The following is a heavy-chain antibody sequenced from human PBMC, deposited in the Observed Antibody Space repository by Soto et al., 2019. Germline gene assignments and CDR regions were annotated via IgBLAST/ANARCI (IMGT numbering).Heavy chain of an antibody. J-gene: IGHJ6*02. CDR1: GFTFSSYG. D-gene: IGHD5-12*01. CDR3: AREDGVATIYYYFGMYV. V-gene: IGHV3-33*01. Sequence: QVQLVESGGGVVQPGRSRRLSCAASGFTFSSYGMHWVREAPGKGMEWVAVIWYDGSNKYYADSVKGRFTISRDNSKNALYLQRKSLRAEDTAGYYCAREDGVATIYYYFGMYVWGQGNTFTVSS. CDR2: IWYDGSNK.